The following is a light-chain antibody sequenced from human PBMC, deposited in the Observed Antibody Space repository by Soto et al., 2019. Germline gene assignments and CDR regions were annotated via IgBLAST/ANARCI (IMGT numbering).Light chain of an antibody. J-gene: IGKJ5*01. CDR2: DAS. Sequence: DIQLTQSPSFLSASVGDRVTITCQASQNINNYLNWYQQKPGXAPKLLIYDASNLEAGVPSRFRGXGSGXXFTFTISRLQPEDIATYYCRQYENLPTFGQGTRLEIK. CDR3: RQYENLPT. CDR1: QNINNY. V-gene: IGKV1-33*01.